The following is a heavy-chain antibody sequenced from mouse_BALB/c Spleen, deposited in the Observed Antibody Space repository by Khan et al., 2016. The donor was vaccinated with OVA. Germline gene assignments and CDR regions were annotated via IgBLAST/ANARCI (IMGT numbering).Heavy chain of an antibody. CDR2: IWGDGST. Sequence: VQLQQSGPGLVAPSQSLSITCTVSGFSLSSNGVSWVRQPPGKGLEWLGVIWGDGSTNYHSTLKSRLIISKENSKSQVFLKLNSLQTDDTATYYCAKFTPDYYSMDYWGQGTSVTVAS. V-gene: IGHV2-3*01. CDR3: AKFTPDYYSMDY. CDR1: GFSLSSNG. J-gene: IGHJ4*01. D-gene: IGHD1-1*01.